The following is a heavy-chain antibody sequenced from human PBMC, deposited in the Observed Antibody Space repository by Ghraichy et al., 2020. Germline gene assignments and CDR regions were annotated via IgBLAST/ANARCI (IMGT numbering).Heavy chain of an antibody. V-gene: IGHV3-48*03. CDR3: VRGKERKYEILKEYYSPDWFDP. CDR1: GFIFSNYE. J-gene: IGHJ5*02. D-gene: IGHD3-9*01. CDR2: ISYSGSPI. Sequence: GGSLRLSCAASGFIFSNYEMNWVRQAPGKGLEWISYISYSGSPIYYADSVKGRFTISRDNAKNALYLQMNSLRAEDTAIYYCVRGKERKYEILKEYYSPDWFDPWGQGTLVTVSS.